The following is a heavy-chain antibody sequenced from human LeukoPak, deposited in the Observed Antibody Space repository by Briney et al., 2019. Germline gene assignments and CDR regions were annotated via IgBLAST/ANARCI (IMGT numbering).Heavy chain of an antibody. CDR1: GFTFSDYY. CDR3: ARRTAYDILTGYYGWFDP. CDR2: ISSSGSTI. V-gene: IGHV3-11*01. D-gene: IGHD3-9*01. J-gene: IGHJ5*02. Sequence: GGSLRLSCAASGFTFSDYYMSWIRQAPGKGLEWVSYISSSGSTIYYADSVKGRFTISRDNAKNSLYLQMNSLRAEDTAVYFCARRTAYDILTGYYGWFDPWGQGTLVTVSS.